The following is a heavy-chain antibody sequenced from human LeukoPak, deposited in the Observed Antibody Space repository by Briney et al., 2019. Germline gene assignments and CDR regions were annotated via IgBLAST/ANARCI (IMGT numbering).Heavy chain of an antibody. Sequence: GASVKVSCKASGYTFTSYYMHWVRPAPGQGLEWMGWINTNTGNPTYAQGFTGRFVFSLDTSVSTAYLQISSLKDEDTAMYYCARERRSSSPGEQQLVRAFDIWGQGTMVTVSS. V-gene: IGHV7-4-1*02. CDR3: ARERRSSSPGEQQLVRAFDI. J-gene: IGHJ3*02. CDR2: INTNTGNP. CDR1: GYTFTSYY. D-gene: IGHD6-13*01.